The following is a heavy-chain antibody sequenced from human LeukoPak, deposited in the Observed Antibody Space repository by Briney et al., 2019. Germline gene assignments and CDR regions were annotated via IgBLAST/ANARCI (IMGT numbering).Heavy chain of an antibody. V-gene: IGHV4-34*01. CDR3: ARRRIWSSYYFDY. CDR1: GGSFSGYY. Sequence: SETLSLACAVYGGSFSGYYWSWIRQPPGKGLEWIGEINHSGSTNYNPSLKSRVTISVDTSKNQFSLKLSSVTAADTAVYYCARRRIWSSYYFDYWGQGTLVTVSS. CDR2: INHSGST. D-gene: IGHD2-15*01. J-gene: IGHJ4*02.